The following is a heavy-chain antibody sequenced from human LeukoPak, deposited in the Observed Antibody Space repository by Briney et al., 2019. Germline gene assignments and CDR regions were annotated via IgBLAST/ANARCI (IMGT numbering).Heavy chain of an antibody. V-gene: IGHV3-43*02. CDR2: ISGDGGST. Sequence: PSETLSLTCTVSGGSISSYYWSWVRQAPGKGLEWVSLISGDGGSTYYAGSVKGRFTISRDNSKNSLYLQMNSLRTEDTALYYCSAPVASADWGQGTLVTVSS. D-gene: IGHD6-19*01. J-gene: IGHJ4*02. CDR3: SAPVASAD. CDR1: GGSISSYY.